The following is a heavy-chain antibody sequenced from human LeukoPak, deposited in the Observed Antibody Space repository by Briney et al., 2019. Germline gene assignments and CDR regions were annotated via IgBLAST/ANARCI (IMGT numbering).Heavy chain of an antibody. V-gene: IGHV3-49*03. CDR1: GFTFGDYA. CDR2: TAGKTHTGTT. D-gene: IGHD5-24*01. CDR3: SRDSYGYQPEFGFAV. J-gene: IGHJ6*02. Sequence: GGSLRLSCTAAGFTFGDYAISWFRQAPGKGLQWVGFTAGKTHTGTTEYAASVKGRFSISRDDSKSVAYLEMNSLNTEDTAVYYCSRDSYGYQPEFGFAVWGPGTTVTVSS.